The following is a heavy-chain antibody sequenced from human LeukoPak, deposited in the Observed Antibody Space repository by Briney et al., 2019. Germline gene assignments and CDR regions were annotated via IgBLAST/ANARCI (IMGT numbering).Heavy chain of an antibody. Sequence: GGSLILSCAASGFTFSSYGMHWVRQAPGKGLEWVAVISYDGSNKYYADSVKGRFTISRDNSKNTLYLQMNSLRAEDTAVYYCAKWSITTEPYYGMDVWGQGTTVTVSS. D-gene: IGHD1-14*01. CDR3: AKWSITTEPYYGMDV. J-gene: IGHJ6*02. CDR2: ISYDGSNK. CDR1: GFTFSSYG. V-gene: IGHV3-30*18.